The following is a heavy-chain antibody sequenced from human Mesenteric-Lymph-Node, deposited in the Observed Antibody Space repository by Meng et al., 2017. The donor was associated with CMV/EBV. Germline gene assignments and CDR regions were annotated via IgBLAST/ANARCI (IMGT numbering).Heavy chain of an antibody. CDR1: GFTFDYYA. CDR3: AKSGGGSSTGRRTYYYYCMDV. V-gene: IGHV3-43D*03. D-gene: IGHD2-2*01. J-gene: IGHJ6*02. CDR2: ISWDGGST. Sequence: GESLKISCAASGFTFDYYAMHWVRQSPGKGLEWVSLISWDGGSTAYADSVRGRFTISRDNSENSLYLQMNSLRAEDTALYYCAKSGGGSSTGRRTYYYYCMDVWGQGTTVTVSS.